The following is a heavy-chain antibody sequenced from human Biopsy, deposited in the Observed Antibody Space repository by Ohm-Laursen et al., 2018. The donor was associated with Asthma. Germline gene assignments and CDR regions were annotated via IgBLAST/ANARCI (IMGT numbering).Heavy chain of an antibody. J-gene: IGHJ3*02. V-gene: IGHV3-53*01. CDR3: ARAYGGSFFSGAFDI. D-gene: IGHD4-23*01. CDR1: GFTFSNYV. Sequence: SLRLSCAASGFTFSNYVMSWVRQPPGKGLEWVSVIYSGGGTYYADSVQGRVTISRDNSKNTLSLQMNSLRAEDTAVYYCARAYGGSFFSGAFDIWGQGTMVTVSS. CDR2: IYSGGGT.